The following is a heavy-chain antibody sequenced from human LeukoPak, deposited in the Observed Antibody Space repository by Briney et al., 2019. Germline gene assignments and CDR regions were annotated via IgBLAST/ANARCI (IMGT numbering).Heavy chain of an antibody. D-gene: IGHD2-2*01. CDR3: AKDHYCSSTSCYPDDAFDI. V-gene: IGHV3-23*01. CDR1: GYTFSSYA. J-gene: IGHJ3*02. CDR2: ISGSGGST. Sequence: ASVKVSCKASGYTFSSYAMSWVRQAPGKGLEWVSAISGSGGSTYYADSVKGRFTISRDNSKNTLYLQMNSLRAEDTAVYYCAKDHYCSSTSCYPDDAFDIWGQGTMVTVSS.